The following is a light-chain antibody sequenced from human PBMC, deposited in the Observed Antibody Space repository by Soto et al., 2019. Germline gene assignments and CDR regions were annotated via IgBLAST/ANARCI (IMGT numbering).Light chain of an antibody. J-gene: IGKJ1*01. V-gene: IGKV4-1*01. CDR1: QSVLYSSNNKNY. CDR3: QQYYSTPPT. Sequence: DIVMTQSPDSLAVSLGERATINCKSSQSVLYSSNNKNYLAWYQQKPGQPPKLLISWESTRESGVPDRFSGSGSGTDFTLTISSLQAEDVAVYYCQQYYSTPPTFGQGTKVESK. CDR2: WES.